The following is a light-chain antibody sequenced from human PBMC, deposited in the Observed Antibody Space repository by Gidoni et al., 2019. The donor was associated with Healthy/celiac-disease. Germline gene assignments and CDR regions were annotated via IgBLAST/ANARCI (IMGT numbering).Light chain of an antibody. J-gene: IGKJ1*01. Sequence: EIVMTQSPDSLAVSLGGRATINCKSSQSVLYSSNNKNYLAGYQQKPGPPPKLLIYWASTRESGVPDRFSGSGSGTDFTLTISSLQAEDVAVYYCQQYYSTPQTFGQXTKVEIK. CDR1: QSVLYSSNNKNY. CDR2: WAS. V-gene: IGKV4-1*01. CDR3: QQYYSTPQT.